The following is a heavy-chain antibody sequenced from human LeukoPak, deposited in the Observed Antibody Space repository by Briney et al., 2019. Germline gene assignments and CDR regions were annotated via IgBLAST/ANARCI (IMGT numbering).Heavy chain of an antibody. CDR3: ARDRTGYFDY. V-gene: IGHV4-31*03. J-gene: IGHJ4*02. D-gene: IGHD3-10*01. CDR1: GGSISSGGYY. Sequence: SETLSLTCTVSGGSISSGGYYWSWIRQHPGKGLEWIGYIYYSGSTYYNPSLKSRVTISVDTSKNQFSLKLSSVTAADTAVYYCARDRTGYFDYWGQGTLVTVSS. CDR2: IYYSGST.